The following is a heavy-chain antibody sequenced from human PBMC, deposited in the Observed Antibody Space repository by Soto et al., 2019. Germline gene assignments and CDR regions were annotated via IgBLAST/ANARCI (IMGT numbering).Heavy chain of an antibody. CDR2: ISYDGSNK. Sequence: PGGSLRLSCAASGFTFSSYAMHWVRQAPGKGLEWVAVISYDGSNKYYADSVKGRFTISRDNSKNTLYLQMNSLRAEDTAVYYCASGLYFDYYDSLDYWGQGTLVTVSS. J-gene: IGHJ4*02. CDR3: ASGLYFDYYDSLDY. CDR1: GFTFSSYA. D-gene: IGHD3-22*01. V-gene: IGHV3-30-3*01.